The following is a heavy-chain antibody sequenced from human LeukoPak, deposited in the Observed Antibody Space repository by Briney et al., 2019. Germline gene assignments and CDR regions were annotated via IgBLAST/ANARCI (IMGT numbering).Heavy chain of an antibody. CDR2: IIPIFGTA. V-gene: IGHV1-69*05. D-gene: IGHD1-1*01. Sequence: VKVSCKASGGTFSSYAISWVRQAPGQGLEWMGGIIPIFGTANYAQKSQGRVTITTDESTSTAYMELSSLRSEDMAVYYCASCTTWTRNYYYYYMDVWGKGTTVTVSS. CDR1: GGTFSSYA. CDR3: ASCTTWTRNYYYYYMDV. J-gene: IGHJ6*03.